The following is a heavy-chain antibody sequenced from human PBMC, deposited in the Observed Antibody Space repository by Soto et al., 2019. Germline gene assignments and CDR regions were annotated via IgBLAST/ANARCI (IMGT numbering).Heavy chain of an antibody. CDR3: ARDAAAGLNDY. CDR2: INPNSGGT. V-gene: IGHV1-2*02. J-gene: IGHJ4*02. CDR1: GYTFTDYY. Sequence: ASVKVSCKASGYTFTDYYIHWVRQAPGQGLEWMGWINPNSGGTNYAQKFQGRVTMTTDTSTSTAYMEVRSLRSDDTAVYYCARDAAAGLNDYWGQGTLVTVSS. D-gene: IGHD6-13*01.